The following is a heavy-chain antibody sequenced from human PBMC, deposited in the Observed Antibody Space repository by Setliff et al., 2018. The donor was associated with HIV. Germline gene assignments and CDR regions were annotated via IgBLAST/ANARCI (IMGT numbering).Heavy chain of an antibody. Sequence: KSSETLSLTCTVSGYSSAGNLAWAWIRQHPKKGLEWIGSIWHAGNTLYNPSLKSRVSISLDTSIEEFGLQLSSVTAADTAVYYCARAVNLTFDIWSLGTMVTVSS. J-gene: IGHJ3*02. V-gene: IGHV4-38-2*02. CDR1: GYSSAGNLA. CDR2: IWHAGNT. CDR3: ARAVNLTFDI.